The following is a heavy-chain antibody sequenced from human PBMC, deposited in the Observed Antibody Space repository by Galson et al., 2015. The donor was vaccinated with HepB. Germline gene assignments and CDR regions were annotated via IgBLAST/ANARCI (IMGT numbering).Heavy chain of an antibody. Sequence: SVKVSCKASGYTFTSYYMHWVRQAPGQGLEWMGIINPSGGSTSYAQKLQGRVTMTRDTSTSTVYMELSSLRSEDTAVYYCARDHTAAMVTDNYYYYYGMDVWGQGTTVTVSS. D-gene: IGHD5-18*01. V-gene: IGHV1-46*04. CDR2: INPSGGST. CDR1: GYTFTSYY. CDR3: ARDHTAAMVTDNYYYYYGMDV. J-gene: IGHJ6*02.